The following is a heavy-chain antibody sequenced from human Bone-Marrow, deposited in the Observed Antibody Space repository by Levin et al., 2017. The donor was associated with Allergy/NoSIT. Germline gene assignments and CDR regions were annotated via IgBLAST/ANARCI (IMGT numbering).Heavy chain of an antibody. CDR3: ARDGPGVTKDIVVVPAAIHTIDY. CDR1: GFTFSSYS. Sequence: PGGSLRLSCAASGFTFSSYSMNWVRQAPGKGLEWVSSISSSSSYIYYADSVKGRFTISRDNAKNSLYLQMNSLRAEDTAVYYCARDGPGVTKDIVVVPAAIHTIDYWGQGTLVTVSS. V-gene: IGHV3-21*01. J-gene: IGHJ4*02. D-gene: IGHD2-2*02. CDR2: ISSSSSYI.